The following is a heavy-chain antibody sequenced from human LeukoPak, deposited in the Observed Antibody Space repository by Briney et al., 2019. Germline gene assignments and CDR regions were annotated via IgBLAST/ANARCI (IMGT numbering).Heavy chain of an antibody. V-gene: IGHV3-21*01. CDR2: ISSIMSYI. CDR1: GFTVSSYS. J-gene: IGHJ6*02. D-gene: IGHD3-22*01. CDR3: ARIRGDYSDRSGYYYYYYGMDV. Sequence: PGGSLRLSWAASGFTVSSYSMNCVRQAPGKGLEWVSSISSIMSYIYYADSVEGRFTISRDNAKTSLHLQMPRLRAEDTAVYYCARIRGDYSDRSGYYYYYYGMDVWGQGTTVTASS.